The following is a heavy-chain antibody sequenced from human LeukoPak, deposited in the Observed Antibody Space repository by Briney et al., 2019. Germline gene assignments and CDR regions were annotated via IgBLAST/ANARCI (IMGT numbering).Heavy chain of an antibody. Sequence: RASVKVSCKASGGTFSSYAISWVRQAPGQGLEWMGRIIPIFGTANYAQKFQGRVTITTDESTSTAYMELRSLRSDDTAVYYCARGYGGNSGTCDYWGQGTLVTVSS. CDR2: IIPIFGTA. CDR3: ARGYGGNSGTCDY. CDR1: GGTFSSYA. V-gene: IGHV1-69*05. J-gene: IGHJ4*02. D-gene: IGHD4-23*01.